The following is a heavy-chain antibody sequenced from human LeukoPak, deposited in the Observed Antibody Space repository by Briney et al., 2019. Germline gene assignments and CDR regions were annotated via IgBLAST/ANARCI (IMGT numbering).Heavy chain of an antibody. J-gene: IGHJ6*03. CDR3: ARQNYYGSGSYLMEGAYYYYYMDV. CDR2: INPSGGST. Sequence: ASVKVSCKASGYTFTSYYMHWVRQAPGQGLEWMGIINPSGGSTSYAQKFQGRVTMTRDTSTSTVYMELSSLRSEDTAVYYCARQNYYGSGSYLMEGAYYYYYMDVWGKGTTVTISS. V-gene: IGHV1-46*01. CDR1: GYTFTSYY. D-gene: IGHD3-10*01.